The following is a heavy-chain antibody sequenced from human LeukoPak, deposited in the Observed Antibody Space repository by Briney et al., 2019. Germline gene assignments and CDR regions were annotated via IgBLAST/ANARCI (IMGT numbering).Heavy chain of an antibody. D-gene: IGHD2-15*01. CDR1: GGSFSGYY. CDR2: INHSGST. CDR3: ARGRERSPYCSGGSCYSGSFDY. J-gene: IGHJ4*02. Sequence: SETLSLTCAVYGGSFSGYYWSWIRQPPGKGLEWIGEINHSGSTNYNPFLKSRVTISVDTSKNQFSLKLSSVTAADTAVYYCARGRERSPYCSGGSCYSGSFDYWGQGTLVTVSS. V-gene: IGHV4-34*01.